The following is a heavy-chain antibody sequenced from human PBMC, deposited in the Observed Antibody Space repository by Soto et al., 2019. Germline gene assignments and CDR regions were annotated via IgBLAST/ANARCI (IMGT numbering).Heavy chain of an antibody. CDR3: AMLDGHGIVDY. V-gene: IGHV3-23*01. D-gene: IGHD1-26*01. CDR2: ISGRGGST. Sequence: ISRVSKTKEKGLEWISAISGRGGSTYYADSVKGRFTISRDNSKNTLYLQMNSLRAEDTAVDYGAMLDGHGIVDYWGQGTLVTVSS. J-gene: IGHJ4*02.